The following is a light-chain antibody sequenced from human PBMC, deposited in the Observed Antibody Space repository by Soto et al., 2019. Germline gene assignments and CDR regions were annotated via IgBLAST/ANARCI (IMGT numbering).Light chain of an antibody. J-gene: IGKJ4*01. Sequence: IVLTQSPGTLSLSPGEGATLSCRASQSVSSSYLVWYQQRPGQPPRLLIYGTSTRAAGISDRFSGSGSGTDFTLTIYRLEPGDSAVYYCQQYGTSALTFGGGTKVEIK. CDR1: QSVSSSY. CDR2: GTS. CDR3: QQYGTSALT. V-gene: IGKV3-20*01.